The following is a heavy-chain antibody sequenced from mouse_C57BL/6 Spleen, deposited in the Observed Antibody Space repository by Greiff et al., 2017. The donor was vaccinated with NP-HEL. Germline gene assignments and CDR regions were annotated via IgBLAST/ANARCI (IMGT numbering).Heavy chain of an antibody. Sequence: VKPGASVKMSCKASGYTFTDYYMNWVKQSHGKSLEWIGVINPYNGGTSYNQKFKGKATLTVDKSSSTAYMELNSLTSEDSAVYYCARSAYYSNPYAMDYWGQGTSVTVSS. V-gene: IGHV1-19*01. D-gene: IGHD2-5*01. J-gene: IGHJ4*01. CDR3: ARSAYYSNPYAMDY. CDR2: INPYNGGT. CDR1: GYTFTDYY.